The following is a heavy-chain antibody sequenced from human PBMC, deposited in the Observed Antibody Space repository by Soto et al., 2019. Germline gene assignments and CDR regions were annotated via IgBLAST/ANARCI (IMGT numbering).Heavy chain of an antibody. D-gene: IGHD1-7*01. V-gene: IGHV1-69*12. Sequence: QVQLVQSGAEVKKPGSSVKVSCKASGGTFNSYAINWVRQAPGQGLEWMGGIFPIFGTADYAQKFQGRVTITADESTSTAYMELSGLRPEVTAVYYCASVLELHYYYGMDVWGQGTTVTVSS. CDR2: IFPIFGTA. CDR1: GGTFNSYA. J-gene: IGHJ6*02. CDR3: ASVLELHYYYGMDV.